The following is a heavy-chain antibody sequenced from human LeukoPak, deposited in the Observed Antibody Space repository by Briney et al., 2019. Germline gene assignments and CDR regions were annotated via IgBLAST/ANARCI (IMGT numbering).Heavy chain of an antibody. CDR2: ISDSGDRT. Sequence: GGSLRLSCAASGFPFSNYAMTWVRQAPGQGLEPVSGISDSGDRTYYVDSVKGRFTISRDNSKNMLYLQMNSLRVEDTALYYCAKGLGTSGYHDYWGQGTLVTVSS. CDR3: AKGLGTSGYHDY. V-gene: IGHV3-23*01. J-gene: IGHJ4*02. CDR1: GFPFSNYA. D-gene: IGHD3-22*01.